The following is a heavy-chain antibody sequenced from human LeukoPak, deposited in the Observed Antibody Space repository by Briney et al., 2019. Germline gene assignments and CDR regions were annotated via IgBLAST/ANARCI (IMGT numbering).Heavy chain of an antibody. CDR2: INPSGGST. CDR3: AYCGGDCYSDNWFDP. V-gene: IGHV1-46*01. Sequence: VASVKVSCKASGYTFTSYYMHWVRQAPGQGLEWMGIINPSGGSTSYAQKFQGRVTMTRDTSTSTVYMELSSLRSEDTAVYYCAYCGGDCYSDNWFDPWGQGTLVTVSS. CDR1: GYTFTSYY. D-gene: IGHD2-21*01. J-gene: IGHJ5*02.